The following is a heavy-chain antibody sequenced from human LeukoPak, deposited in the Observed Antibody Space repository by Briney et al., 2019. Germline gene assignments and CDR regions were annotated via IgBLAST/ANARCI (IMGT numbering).Heavy chain of an antibody. CDR3: ARGSRGIDY. CDR1: GFTFSSYW. D-gene: IGHD2-15*01. CDR2: INLEGSER. V-gene: IGHV3-7*01. J-gene: IGHJ4*01. Sequence: GGSLRLSCVASGFTFSSYWMSWVRQAPGKGLEWVANINLEGSERYYVDSVKGRFTISRDNAKSSLYLQMNSLRAEDTAVYYCARGSRGIDYWGQGALVTVSS.